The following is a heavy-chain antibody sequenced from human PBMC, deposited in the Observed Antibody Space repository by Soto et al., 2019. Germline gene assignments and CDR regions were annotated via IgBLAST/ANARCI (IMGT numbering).Heavy chain of an antibody. Sequence: QVHLVQSGAEVKKPGASVKVSCKGSGYTFTSYGITWVRQAPGQGLEWMGWISAHNGNTDYAQKLQGRVTVTRDTSTSSAYMELRSLRSDDTAVYYCARGRYGDYWGQGALVTVSS. D-gene: IGHD1-1*01. CDR2: ISAHNGNT. CDR1: GYTFTSYG. CDR3: ARGRYGDY. V-gene: IGHV1-18*01. J-gene: IGHJ4*02.